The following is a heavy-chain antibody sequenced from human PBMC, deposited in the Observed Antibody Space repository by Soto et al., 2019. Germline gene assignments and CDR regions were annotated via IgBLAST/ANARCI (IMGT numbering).Heavy chain of an antibody. CDR1: GDSISTGGYY. D-gene: IGHD3-9*01. J-gene: IGHJ4*02. Sequence: SETLSLTCTVSGDSISTGGYYWIWIRQHPGKGLEWIGYIYYSGSTNYNPSLKSRVTISVDTSKNQLSLKLSSVTAADTAVYYCARRYGYYFDYWGQGTLVTVSS. CDR2: IYYSGST. CDR3: ARRYGYYFDY. V-gene: IGHV4-61*08.